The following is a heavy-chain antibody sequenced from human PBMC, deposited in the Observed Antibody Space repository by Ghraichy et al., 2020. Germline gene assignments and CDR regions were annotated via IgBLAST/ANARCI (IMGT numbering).Heavy chain of an antibody. CDR2: IYYSGST. D-gene: IGHD3-9*01. J-gene: IGHJ2*01. CDR3: ARVLRYFDWNRYFDL. V-gene: IGHV4-59*01. CDR1: GGSISSYY. Sequence: SETLSLTCTVSGGSISSYYWSWIRQPPGKGLEWIGYIYYSGSTNYNPSLKSRVTISVDTSKNQFSLKLSSVTAADTAMYYCARVLRYFDWNRYFDLWGRGTLVTVSS.